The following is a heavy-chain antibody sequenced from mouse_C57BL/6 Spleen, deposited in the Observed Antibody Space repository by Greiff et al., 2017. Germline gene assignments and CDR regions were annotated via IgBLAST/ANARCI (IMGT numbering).Heavy chain of an antibody. D-gene: IGHD1-1*01. CDR2: IYPGDGDT. CDR3: ARSDYGSTWYLDV. V-gene: IGHV1-80*01. Sequence: VQLQQSGAELVKPGASVKISCKASGYAFSSYWMNWVKQRPGKGLEWIGQIYPGDGDTNYNGKFKGKATLTADKSSSTAYMQLSSLTSEDSAVYFCARSDYGSTWYLDVWGTGTTVTVSS. J-gene: IGHJ1*03. CDR1: GYAFSSYW.